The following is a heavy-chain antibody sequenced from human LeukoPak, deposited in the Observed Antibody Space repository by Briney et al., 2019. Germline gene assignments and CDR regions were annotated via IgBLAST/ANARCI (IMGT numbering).Heavy chain of an antibody. V-gene: IGHV4-30-4*07. CDR1: GGSISSGGYS. D-gene: IGHD6-13*01. J-gene: IGHJ6*03. CDR3: ARGSSSWLDYYIDV. CDR2: IYYSGTT. Sequence: SETLSLTCAVSGGSISSGGYSWTWIRQPPGKGLECIGHIYYSGTTYYNPSLKSRVTISLDTSKNQFSLRLTSVTAADTAVYYCARGSSSWLDYYIDVWAKGTTVTVSS.